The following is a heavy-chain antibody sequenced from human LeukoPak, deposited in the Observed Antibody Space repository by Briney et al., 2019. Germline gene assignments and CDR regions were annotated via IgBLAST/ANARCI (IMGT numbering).Heavy chain of an antibody. V-gene: IGHV1-69*06. D-gene: IGHD3-10*01. Sequence: SVKVSCKASGGTFSNYAITWVRQAPGQGLEWMGGIIPIFGPANYAQKFQGRVTITADKSTSTAYMELSSLRVEDTAMYYCTRLSAMLRAPEPIYYFDSWGQGTLVTVSS. CDR3: TRLSAMLRAPEPIYYFDS. CDR1: GGTFSNYA. J-gene: IGHJ4*01. CDR2: IIPIFGPA.